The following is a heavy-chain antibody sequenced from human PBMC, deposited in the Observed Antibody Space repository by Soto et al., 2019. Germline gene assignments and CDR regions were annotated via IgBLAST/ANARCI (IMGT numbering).Heavy chain of an antibody. D-gene: IGHD3-10*01. V-gene: IGHV4-59*12. CDR3: ARGTRWFGELFSNWFDP. CDR2: IHHSGRT. J-gene: IGHJ5*02. CDR1: GDSITSSF. Sequence: TLSLTCNVSGDSITSSFWSWVRQPPGKGLEWIGYIHHSGRTNYNPSLKSRVTISVDTSKNQFSLKLSSVTAADTAVYYCARGTRWFGELFSNWFDPWGQGTLVTVSS.